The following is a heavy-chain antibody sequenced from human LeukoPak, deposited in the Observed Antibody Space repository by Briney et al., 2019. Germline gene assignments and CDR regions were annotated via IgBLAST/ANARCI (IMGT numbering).Heavy chain of an antibody. CDR2: INAGNGNT. D-gene: IGHD6-19*01. V-gene: IGHV1-3*01. CDR3: ARSIVYSSDSDGGYYFDY. Sequence: ASVKVSCKASGYTFTSFAIHWVRQAPGQRLEWMGWINAGNGNTKFSQHFRGRVSITRDTSASTAYMELSYLRSEDTALYFCARSIVYSSDSDGGYYFDYWGQGTLVTVSS. J-gene: IGHJ4*02. CDR1: GYTFTSFA.